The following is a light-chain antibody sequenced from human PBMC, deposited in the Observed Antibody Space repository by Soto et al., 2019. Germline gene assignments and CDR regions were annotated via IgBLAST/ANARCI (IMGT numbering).Light chain of an antibody. V-gene: IGLV2-23*01. CDR3: CSYAGGSAVV. CDR2: EGS. J-gene: IGLJ3*02. CDR1: SSDVGSYNL. Sequence: QSVLTQPASVSGSPGQSITISCTGTSSDVGSYNLVSWYQLHPGKAPKLMIYEGSKRPSGISNRFSGSKSGNTASLTISGLQAEDEADYYCCSYAGGSAVVFGGGTQLTVL.